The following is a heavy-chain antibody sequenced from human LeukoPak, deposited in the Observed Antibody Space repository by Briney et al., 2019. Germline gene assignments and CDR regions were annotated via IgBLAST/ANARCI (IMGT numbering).Heavy chain of an antibody. CDR1: GYTFTTYY. Sequence: ASVKVSCKASGYTFTTYYMHWVRQAPGQGLEWMGIINPSGGYTNYVQKSQGRVTLTRDTSTSTVYMELSSLRSEDTAVYYCARETIFGVAYMDVWGKGTTVTVSS. D-gene: IGHD3-3*01. V-gene: IGHV1-46*01. CDR3: ARETIFGVAYMDV. CDR2: INPSGGYT. J-gene: IGHJ6*04.